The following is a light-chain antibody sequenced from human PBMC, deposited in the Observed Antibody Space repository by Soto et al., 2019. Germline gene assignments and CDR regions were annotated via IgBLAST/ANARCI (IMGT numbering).Light chain of an antibody. CDR3: QHYNTWPWT. Sequence: EVVMTQSPATLSVSPGQRVTLSCRASHSVSSSLAWYQQKPGQPPRLLISGASTSAAGVPARFSGSGYGTDFTRTISRLQSEDFGVYYCQHYNTWPWTFGQGTKVEIK. CDR2: GAS. CDR1: HSVSSS. J-gene: IGKJ1*01. V-gene: IGKV3-15*01.